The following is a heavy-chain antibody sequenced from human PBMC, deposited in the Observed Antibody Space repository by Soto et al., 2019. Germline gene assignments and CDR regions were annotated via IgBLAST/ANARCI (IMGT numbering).Heavy chain of an antibody. CDR3: ARVIKATIFGVVIEDFDY. CDR1: GGSISSGGYY. Sequence: QVQLQESGPGLVKPSQTLSLTCTVSGGSISSGGYYWSWIRQHPGKGLEWIGYIYYSGCTYYNPSLKSRVTISVDTSKNQFSLKLSSVTAADTAVYYCARVIKATIFGVVIEDFDYWGQGTLVTVSS. CDR2: IYYSGCT. D-gene: IGHD3-3*01. V-gene: IGHV4-31*03. J-gene: IGHJ4*02.